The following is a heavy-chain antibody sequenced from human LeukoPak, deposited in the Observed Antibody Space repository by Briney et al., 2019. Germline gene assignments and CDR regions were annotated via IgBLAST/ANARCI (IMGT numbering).Heavy chain of an antibody. CDR1: GYTFTSYY. J-gene: IGHJ4*02. D-gene: IGHD3-22*01. V-gene: IGHV1-46*03. Sequence: ASVKVSCKXSGYTFTSYYMHWVRQAPGQGLEWMGIINPSGGSTSYSQKFQGRVTMTRDTSTSTVYMELSSLRSEDTAVYYCARGIRPAYYDSSGYYYKWGRGTLVTVSS. CDR2: INPSGGST. CDR3: ARGIRPAYYDSSGYYYK.